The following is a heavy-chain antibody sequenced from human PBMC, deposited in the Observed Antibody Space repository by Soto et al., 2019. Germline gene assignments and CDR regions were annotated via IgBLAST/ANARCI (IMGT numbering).Heavy chain of an antibody. J-gene: IGHJ3*02. CDR1: GFTFSSYE. CDR3: AKRGSPVDAFDI. D-gene: IGHD3-16*01. CDR2: ISSSGSTI. V-gene: IGHV3-48*03. Sequence: GGSLRLSCAASGFTFSSYEMNWVRQAPGKGLEWVSYISSSGSTIYYADSVKGRFTISRDSAKNSLYLQMNSLRAEDTAVYYCAKRGSPVDAFDIWGQGTIVTV.